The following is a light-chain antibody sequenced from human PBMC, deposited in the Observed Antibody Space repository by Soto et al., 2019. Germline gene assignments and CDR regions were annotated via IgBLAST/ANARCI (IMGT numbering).Light chain of an antibody. CDR3: SSYTSSSTLV. CDR1: GSDVGDSSH. V-gene: IGLV2-11*01. Sequence: QSALTQPRSVSGSPGQSVTISCTATGSDVGDSSHVSWYQLHPGKAPKLMIYEVNNRPSGVPDRFSGSKSGSTASLTISGLQAEDEAEYYCSSYTSSSTLVFGTGTKLTVL. CDR2: EVN. J-gene: IGLJ1*01.